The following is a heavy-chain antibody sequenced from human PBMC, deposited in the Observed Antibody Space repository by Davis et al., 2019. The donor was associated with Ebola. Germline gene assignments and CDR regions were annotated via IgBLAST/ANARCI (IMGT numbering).Heavy chain of an antibody. CDR1: GGTFSSYA. CDR2: IIPILGIA. D-gene: IGHD4-17*01. Sequence: SVKVSCKASGGTFSSYAISWVRQAPGQGLEWMGRIIPILGIANYAQKFQGRVTITADKSTSTAYMELSSLRSEDTAVYYCARAGTTVNHYYYYGMGVWAQGTTVTVSS. J-gene: IGHJ6*02. V-gene: IGHV1-69*04. CDR3: ARAGTTVNHYYYYGMGV.